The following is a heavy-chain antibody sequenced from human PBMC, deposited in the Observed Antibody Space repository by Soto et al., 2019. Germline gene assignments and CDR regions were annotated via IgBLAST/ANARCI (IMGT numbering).Heavy chain of an antibody. D-gene: IGHD3-3*01. Sequence: GGSLRLSCEASGFSFSSFAMNWVRQAPGKGLEWVSAIGDSGASTYYADSVKGRFTISRDNSKNTLYLQMNSLRAEDTAVYYCAKVRRGSVLRFYYIHYWGQGILVTVSS. CDR2: IGDSGAST. J-gene: IGHJ4*02. CDR1: GFSFSSFA. V-gene: IGHV3-23*01. CDR3: AKVRRGSVLRFYYIHY.